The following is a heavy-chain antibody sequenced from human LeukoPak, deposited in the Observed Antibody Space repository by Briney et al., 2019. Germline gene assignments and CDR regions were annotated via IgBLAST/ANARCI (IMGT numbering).Heavy chain of an antibody. D-gene: IGHD4-17*01. CDR2: IYYSGST. CDR1: GGSISSSSYY. Sequence: PSETLSLTCTVSGGSISSSSYYWGWIRQPPGKGLEWIGSIYYSGSTYHNPSLKSRVTISVDTSKNQFSLKLSSVTAADTAVYYCARQSGDYVEAHEIGYWGQGTLVTVSS. CDR3: ARQSGDYVEAHEIGY. V-gene: IGHV4-39*01. J-gene: IGHJ4*02.